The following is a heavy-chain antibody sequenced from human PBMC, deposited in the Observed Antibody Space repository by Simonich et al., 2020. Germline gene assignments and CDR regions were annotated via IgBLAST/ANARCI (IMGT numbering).Heavy chain of an antibody. V-gene: IGHV1-18*01. CDR2: ISTYNVNT. CDR1: GYTFTSYG. CDR3: ARSTTGTTAFDI. Sequence: QVQLVQSGAEVKKPGASVKVSCKASGYTFTSYGISWVRQAPGQGLEWMGWISTYNVNTNNTQKPQGRLTMTTDTSTNTAYMELRSLRADDTAVYYCARSTTGTTAFDIWGQGTMVTVSS. J-gene: IGHJ3*02. D-gene: IGHD1-1*01.